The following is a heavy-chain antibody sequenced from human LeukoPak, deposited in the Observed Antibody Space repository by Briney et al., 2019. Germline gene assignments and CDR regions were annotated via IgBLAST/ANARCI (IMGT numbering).Heavy chain of an antibody. D-gene: IGHD5-24*01. Sequence: GGSLRLSCAASGVTFSSYWMSWVRQAPGEGLEWMAKIKQGVGEKFYVDNAKGRFTISRDEAKNSVYRQMNSLRGEGTAVYYCARVGWLQFAYWGQGTLVTVSS. J-gene: IGHJ4*02. CDR3: ARVGWLQFAY. V-gene: IGHV3-7*01. CDR1: GVTFSSYW. CDR2: IKQGVGEK.